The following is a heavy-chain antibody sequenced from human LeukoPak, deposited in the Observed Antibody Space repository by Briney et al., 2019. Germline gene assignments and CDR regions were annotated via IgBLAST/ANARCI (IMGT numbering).Heavy chain of an antibody. CDR2: INHSGST. J-gene: IGHJ3*02. V-gene: IGHV4-39*07. Sequence: SETLSLTCIVSGGSISSISSNNYHWSWIRQPPGKGLEWIGEINHSGSTNYNPSLKSRVTISVDTSKNQFSLKLSSVTAADTAVYYCARGLYYYDSSGYYEDAFDIWGQGTMVTVSP. CDR3: ARGLYYYDSSGYYEDAFDI. CDR1: GGSISSISSNNYH. D-gene: IGHD3-22*01.